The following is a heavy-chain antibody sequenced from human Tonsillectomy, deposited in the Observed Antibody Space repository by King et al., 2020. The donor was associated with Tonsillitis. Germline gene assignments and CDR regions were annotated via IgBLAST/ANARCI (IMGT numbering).Heavy chain of an antibody. CDR3: VKGNCGIYYDDYYYYGMDV. J-gene: IGHJ6*02. CDR2: VSSNGGST. CDR1: GFTFSRYA. D-gene: IGHD3-3*01. V-gene: IGHV3-64D*06. Sequence: VQLVESGGGLVQPGGSLRLSCSASGFTFSRYAMHWVRQAPGKGLEYVSAVSSNGGSTYYADSVKGRFTISRDSSKNTLYLQMSSLRAEDTAVYYCVKGNCGIYYDDYYYYGMDVWGQGTTVTVSS.